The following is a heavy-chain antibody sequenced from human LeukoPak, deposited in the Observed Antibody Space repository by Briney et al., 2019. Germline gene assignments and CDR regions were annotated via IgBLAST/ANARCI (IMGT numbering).Heavy chain of an antibody. J-gene: IGHJ4*02. CDR1: GYSIRSAYY. Sequence: SETLSLTCAVSGYSIRSAYYWGWIRQPPGKGLEWIGSIYHIGTTYYNPSLKSRVPISLNTPKSQFSLKLTSVTAADTAVYYCATTTVVTRDFDYWGQGTLVTVSS. CDR3: ATTTVVTRDFDY. V-gene: IGHV4-38-2*01. CDR2: IYHIGTT. D-gene: IGHD4-23*01.